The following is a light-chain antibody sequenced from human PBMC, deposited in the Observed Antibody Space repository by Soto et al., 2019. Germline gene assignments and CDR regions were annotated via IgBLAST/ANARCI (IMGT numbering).Light chain of an antibody. V-gene: IGLV1-40*01. CDR3: QSYDSTLSARYG. CDR2: GNI. CDR1: SSNIGAGYD. Sequence: SVLTQPPSVSGAPGQRVTISCTGSSSNIGAGYDVHWYQQRPGTAPKLLIFGNINRPSGVPDRFSGSKSGTSASLAITGLQAEDEGDYYCQSYDSTLSARYGFGTGTRSPS. J-gene: IGLJ1*01.